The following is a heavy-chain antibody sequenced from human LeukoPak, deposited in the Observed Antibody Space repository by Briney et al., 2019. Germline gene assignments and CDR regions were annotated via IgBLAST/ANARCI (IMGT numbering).Heavy chain of an antibody. CDR1: GFTFDDYA. D-gene: IGHD6-13*01. Sequence: GGSLRLSCAASGFTFDDYAMHWVRQAPGKGLEWVSGISWNSGSIGYADSVKGRFTISRDNAKNSLYLQMNSLRAEDTAVYYCASQGAAAGLDYWGQGTLVTVSS. J-gene: IGHJ4*02. V-gene: IGHV3-9*01. CDR3: ASQGAAAGLDY. CDR2: ISWNSGSI.